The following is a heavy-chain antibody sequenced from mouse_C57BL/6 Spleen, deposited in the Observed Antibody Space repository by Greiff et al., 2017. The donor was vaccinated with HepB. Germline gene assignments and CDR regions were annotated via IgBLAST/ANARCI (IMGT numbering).Heavy chain of an antibody. J-gene: IGHJ3*01. D-gene: IGHD2-2*01. V-gene: IGHV5-6*01. CDR3: ARPQSTMVTTAWFAY. CDR1: GFTFSSYG. CDR2: ISSGGSYT. Sequence: EVQVVESGGDLVKPGGSLKLSCAASGFTFSSYGMSWVRQTPDKRLEWVATISSGGSYTYYPDSVKGRFTIFRDNAKNTLYLQMSSLKSEDTAMYYCARPQSTMVTTAWFAYWGQGTLVTVSA.